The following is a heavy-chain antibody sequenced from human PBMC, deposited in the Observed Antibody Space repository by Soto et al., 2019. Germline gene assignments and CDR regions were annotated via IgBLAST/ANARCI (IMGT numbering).Heavy chain of an antibody. CDR2: INHSGST. CDR1: GGSFSGYY. J-gene: IGHJ4*02. CDR3: ASGTLSPFRPKFYY. Sequence: QVQLQQWGAGLLKPSETLSLTCAVYGGSFSGYYWSWIRQPPGKGLEWIGEINHSGSTNYNPSLKSRVTISVDTSKIQFCLTLSSVTAADTAVYYCASGTLSPFRPKFYYWGQRALVTVSS. V-gene: IGHV4-34*01.